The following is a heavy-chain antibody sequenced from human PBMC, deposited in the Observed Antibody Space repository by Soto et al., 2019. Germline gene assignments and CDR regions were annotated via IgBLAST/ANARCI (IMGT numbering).Heavy chain of an antibody. D-gene: IGHD3-3*01. Sequence: ASVKVSCKASGYTFTSYGISWVRQAPGQGLEWMGWISAYNGNTNYAQKLQGRVTMTTDTSTGTAYMELRSLRSDDTAVYYCARDENYDFWSGYPDYWGQGTLVTVSS. V-gene: IGHV1-18*01. CDR2: ISAYNGNT. CDR3: ARDENYDFWSGYPDY. J-gene: IGHJ4*02. CDR1: GYTFTSYG.